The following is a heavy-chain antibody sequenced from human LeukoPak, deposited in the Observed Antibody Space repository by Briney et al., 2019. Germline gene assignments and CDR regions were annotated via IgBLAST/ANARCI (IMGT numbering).Heavy chain of an antibody. J-gene: IGHJ4*02. CDR3: ARDRSHRYYHSTGYAFDY. Sequence: ASVKVSCKASGYTFTSYHMHWVRQAPGQGLEWMGIINPSGGTTNYAQKFQGRVTMTRDTSTSTVYMDLSSLRSEDTAMYYRARDRSHRYYHSTGYAFDYWGQGTLVTVSS. CDR2: INPSGGTT. V-gene: IGHV1-46*01. CDR1: GYTFTSYH. D-gene: IGHD3-22*01.